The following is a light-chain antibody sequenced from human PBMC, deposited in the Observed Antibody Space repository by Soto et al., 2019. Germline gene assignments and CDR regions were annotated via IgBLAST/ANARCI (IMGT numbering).Light chain of an antibody. CDR2: GAS. J-gene: IGKJ4*01. CDR1: QSASSDY. CDR3: QHYGSTPPVT. V-gene: IGKV3-20*01. Sequence: EIVLTQSPGTLSLSPGERATLSCRASQSASSDYLSWYQQKPGQPPRLLIYGASYRATGIPDRFSGGGSGTDFTLTISRLEAEDFAVYYCQHYGSTPPVTFGGGTKVEIK.